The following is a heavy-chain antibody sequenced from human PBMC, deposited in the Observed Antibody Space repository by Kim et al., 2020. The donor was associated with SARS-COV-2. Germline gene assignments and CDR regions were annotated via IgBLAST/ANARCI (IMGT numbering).Heavy chain of an antibody. Sequence: NPSLKSRVTISVDTSKNQFSLKLSSVTAADTAVYYCARVAGSGWYYFDYWGQGTLVTVSS. D-gene: IGHD6-19*01. CDR3: ARVAGSGWYYFDY. J-gene: IGHJ4*02. V-gene: IGHV4-59*01.